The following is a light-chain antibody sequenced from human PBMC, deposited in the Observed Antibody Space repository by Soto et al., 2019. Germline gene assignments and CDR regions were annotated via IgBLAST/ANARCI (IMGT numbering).Light chain of an antibody. CDR3: QQYGSSPWT. Sequence: IVLRQSPGTLSLSPGERATLSCRASQSVSSSYLAWYQQKPGRAPRLLIYGASSRATGIPDRFSGSGSGTDFTLTISRLEPEDFAVYYCQQYGSSPWTFGQGTKVDI. CDR1: QSVSSSY. V-gene: IGKV3-20*01. J-gene: IGKJ1*01. CDR2: GAS.